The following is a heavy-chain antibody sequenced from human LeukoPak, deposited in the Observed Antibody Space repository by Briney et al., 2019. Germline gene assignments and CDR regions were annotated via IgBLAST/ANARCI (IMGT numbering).Heavy chain of an antibody. D-gene: IGHD6-13*01. Sequence: ASVKVSCKASGYTFTSYYMHWVRQAPGQGLEWMGIINPSGGSTSYAQKFQGRVTMTRDMSTSTVYMELSSLRSEDTAVHYCARRQQLNYYMDVWGKGTTVTVSS. J-gene: IGHJ6*03. CDR2: INPSGGST. CDR1: GYTFTSYY. CDR3: ARRQQLNYYMDV. V-gene: IGHV1-46*01.